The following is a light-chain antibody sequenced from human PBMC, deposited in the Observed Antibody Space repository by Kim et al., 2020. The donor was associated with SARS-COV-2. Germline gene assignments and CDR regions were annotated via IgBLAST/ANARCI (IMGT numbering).Light chain of an antibody. V-gene: IGKV1-27*01. J-gene: IGKJ1*01. CDR3: QRYNSAPWT. CDR1: QGISNF. CDR2: DAS. Sequence: SVGDRVTITCRSSQGISNFLAWYQQKPGKVPQLLIYDASVLQSGVPSRFSGSGSGTDFTLTISGLQPEDIATYYCQRYNSAPWTFGQGTKVDIK.